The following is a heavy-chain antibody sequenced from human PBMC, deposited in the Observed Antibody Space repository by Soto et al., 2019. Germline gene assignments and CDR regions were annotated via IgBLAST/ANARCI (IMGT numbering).Heavy chain of an antibody. J-gene: IGHJ4*02. CDR1: GLTVPTNY. V-gene: IGHV3-66*01. CDR2: VYPGGTT. Sequence: PGGALRLSCSVPGLTVPTNYMSWVRQAPGRGLEWVSVVYPGGTTFRADSVKARFTISRDTSRNEVVLQMDSLKDEDTAVYYCARLLWGGFFDYWGQGTLVTVSS. D-gene: IGHD3-3*01. CDR3: ARLLWGGFFDY.